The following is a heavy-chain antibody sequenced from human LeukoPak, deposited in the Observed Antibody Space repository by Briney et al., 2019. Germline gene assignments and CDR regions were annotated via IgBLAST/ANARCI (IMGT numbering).Heavy chain of an antibody. Sequence: ASVKVSFKASGYTFTIYDISWVRQATGQGLEWMGWMNPNSGNTGYAQKFQGRVTMTRNTSISTAYMELSSLRSEDTAVYYCAESALTDGMDVWGQGTTVTVSS. CDR2: MNPNSGNT. CDR1: GYTFTIYD. D-gene: IGHD3-16*01. J-gene: IGHJ6*02. CDR3: AESALTDGMDV. V-gene: IGHV1-8*01.